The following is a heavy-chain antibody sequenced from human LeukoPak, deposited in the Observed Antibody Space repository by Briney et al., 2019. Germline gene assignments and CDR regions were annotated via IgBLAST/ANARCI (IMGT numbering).Heavy chain of an antibody. CDR2: ITGSGDST. CDR1: GFTFSSYA. J-gene: IGHJ4*02. Sequence: GGSLRLSCEASGFTFSSYAMSWVRQAPGKGLEWVSAITGSGDSTYYADSVRGRFTISRDNSKNTLYLQMNSLRAEDTAIYYCAKECSGGTCYQDYWGQGALVTVSS. CDR3: AKECSGGTCYQDY. D-gene: IGHD2-15*01. V-gene: IGHV3-23*01.